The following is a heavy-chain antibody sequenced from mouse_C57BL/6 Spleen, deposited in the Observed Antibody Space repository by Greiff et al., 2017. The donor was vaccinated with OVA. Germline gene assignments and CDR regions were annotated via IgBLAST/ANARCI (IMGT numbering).Heavy chain of an antibody. Sequence: EVKLVESGGGLVKPGGSLKLSCAASGFTFSSYTMSWVRQTPEKRLEWVATISGGGGNTYYPDSVKGRFTISRDNAKNTLYLQMSSLKSEDTALYYCARRRSWYFDVWGTGTTVTVSS. J-gene: IGHJ1*03. CDR1: GFTFSSYT. CDR2: ISGGGGNT. CDR3: ARRRSWYFDV. V-gene: IGHV5-9*01.